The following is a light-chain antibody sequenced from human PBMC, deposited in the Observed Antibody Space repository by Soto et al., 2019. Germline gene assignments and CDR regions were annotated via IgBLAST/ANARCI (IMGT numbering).Light chain of an antibody. V-gene: IGLV2-8*01. CDR1: SRDVGGYNF. J-gene: IGLJ1*01. CDR3: SSYAGSNNFPFV. CDR2: EVS. Sequence: QSVLTQPPSASGSPGQSVTISCTGTSRDVGGYNFVSWYQQHPGKAPKLMIYEVSKRPSVVPDRFSGSKSGNTASLTVSGRQAEYEADYYCSSYAGSNNFPFVFGTGTKLTVL.